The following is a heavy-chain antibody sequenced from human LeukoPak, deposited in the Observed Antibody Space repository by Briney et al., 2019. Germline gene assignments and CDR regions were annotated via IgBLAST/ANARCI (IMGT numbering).Heavy chain of an antibody. J-gene: IGHJ4*02. D-gene: IGHD2-15*01. V-gene: IGHV1-46*01. CDR1: GYTFTSYD. CDR3: ARMDGGYDY. Sequence: ASVKVSCKASGYTFTSYDINWVRQATGQGLEWMGIINPSGGSTSYAQKFQGRVTMTRDTSTSTVYMELSSLRSEDTAVYYCARMDGGYDYWGQGTLVTVSS. CDR2: INPSGGST.